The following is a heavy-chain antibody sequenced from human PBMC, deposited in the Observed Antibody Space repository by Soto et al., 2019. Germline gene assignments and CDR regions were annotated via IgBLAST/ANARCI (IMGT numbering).Heavy chain of an antibody. CDR2: INSNSDDT. J-gene: IGHJ4*02. Sequence: ASVKVSCKSSGYTFTDYYLHWVRQAPGQGLEWMGWINSNSDDTNLAQKFQGRVSMSRDTSINTAYMELSRLRSDDTAVYFCPRQVDNRWLKLPQDFFYYWRQVTQVTLSS. CDR3: PRQVDNRWLKLPQDFFYY. CDR1: GYTFTDYY. V-gene: IGHV1-2*02. D-gene: IGHD5-12*01.